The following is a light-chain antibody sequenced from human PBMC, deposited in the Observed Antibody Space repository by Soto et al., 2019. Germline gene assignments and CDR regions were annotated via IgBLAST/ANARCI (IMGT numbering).Light chain of an antibody. CDR3: CSYAGDSTWV. CDR1: SSDIRSYNL. CDR2: EVI. Sequence: QSALTQPASVSGSPGQSITISCTGTSSDIRSYNLVSWYQQHPGKAPKLIIYEVIKRPSGVSNRFSGSNSGNTASLTISGLRAEDEADYYCCSYAGDSTWVFGGGTKVTVL. J-gene: IGLJ3*02. V-gene: IGLV2-23*02.